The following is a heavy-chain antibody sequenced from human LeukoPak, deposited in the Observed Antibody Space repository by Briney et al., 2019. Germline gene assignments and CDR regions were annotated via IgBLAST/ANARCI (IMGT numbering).Heavy chain of an antibody. Sequence: SVKVSCKASGGTFSSYAISWVRQAPGQGLEWMGGIIPIFGTANYAQEFQGRVTITADESTSTAYMELSSLRSEDTAVYYCARNKEYSSSPIYYWGQGTLVTVSS. CDR3: ARNKEYSSSPIYY. V-gene: IGHV1-69*13. D-gene: IGHD6-6*01. J-gene: IGHJ4*02. CDR2: IIPIFGTA. CDR1: GGTFSSYA.